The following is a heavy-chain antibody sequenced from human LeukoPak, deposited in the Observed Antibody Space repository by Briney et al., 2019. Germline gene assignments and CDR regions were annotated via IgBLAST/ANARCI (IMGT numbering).Heavy chain of an antibody. J-gene: IGHJ4*02. Sequence: GRSLRLSCAPSRFTFSNYGMHWVRQAPGKGREWVAIISYDGSNKYYADSVKGRFTISRDNSKNTLYLQMNSLRVEDSAVYYCAKTGNYNWNGFDYWGQGTLVTVSS. D-gene: IGHD1-20*01. CDR1: RFTFSNYG. V-gene: IGHV3-30*18. CDR2: ISYDGSNK. CDR3: AKTGNYNWNGFDY.